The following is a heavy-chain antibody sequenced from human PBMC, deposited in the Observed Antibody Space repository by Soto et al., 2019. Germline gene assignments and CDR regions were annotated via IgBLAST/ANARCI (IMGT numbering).Heavy chain of an antibody. CDR3: ATSPTMTTSNWFDP. J-gene: IGHJ5*02. CDR2: IYHSGST. D-gene: IGHD4-17*01. Sequence: SETLSLTCAVSVYSLSNVYSWGLILQPPGKGLEWIGSIYHSGSTYYNPSLRGRVTISLDTSKNQFSLNLNSVTAADTAVYYCATSPTMTTSNWFDPWGQGTLVTVSS. V-gene: IGHV4-38-2*01. CDR1: VYSLSNVYS.